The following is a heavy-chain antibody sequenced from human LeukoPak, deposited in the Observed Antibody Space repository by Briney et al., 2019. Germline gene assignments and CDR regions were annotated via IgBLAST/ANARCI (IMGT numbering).Heavy chain of an antibody. CDR3: ARGPHSAVAGFDY. V-gene: IGHV1-3*04. D-gene: IGHD6-19*01. CDR1: GYTFTSYP. J-gene: IGHJ4*02. Sequence: GASVNVSCKASGYTFTSYPMHWVRQAPGQRLEWMGWINTGNGDTKYSQKFQGRVTLTRDTSASTAYMALGSLTSEDTAVYYCARGPHSAVAGFDYWGQGTLVTVSS. CDR2: INTGNGDT.